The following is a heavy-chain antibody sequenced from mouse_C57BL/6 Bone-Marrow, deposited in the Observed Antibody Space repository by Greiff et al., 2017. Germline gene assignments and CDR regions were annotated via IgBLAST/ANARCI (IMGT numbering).Heavy chain of an antibody. Sequence: EVQLQQSGAELVRPGASVKLSCTASGFNIKDDYMHWVKQRPEQGLEWIGWIDPENGDNEYASKFQGKATITADTSTKTASLQLSSLTSEDTSVYYWAPWFAYWGQGTLVTVSA. CDR3: APWFAY. CDR2: IDPENGDN. J-gene: IGHJ3*01. CDR1: GFNIKDDY. V-gene: IGHV14-4*01.